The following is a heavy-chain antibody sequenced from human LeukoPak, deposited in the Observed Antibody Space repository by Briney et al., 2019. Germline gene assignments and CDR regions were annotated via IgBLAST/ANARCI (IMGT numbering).Heavy chain of an antibody. J-gene: IGHJ5*02. CDR3: AKWGYYYGSGSYFNWFDP. CDR1: GFTVSSYG. Sequence: GGSLRLSCAASGFTVSSYGMHWVRQAPGKGLEWVAVISYDGSNKYYADSVKGRFTISRDNSKNTLYLQMNSLRAEDTAVYYCAKWGYYYGSGSYFNWFDPWGQGTLVAASS. V-gene: IGHV3-30*18. D-gene: IGHD3-10*01. CDR2: ISYDGSNK.